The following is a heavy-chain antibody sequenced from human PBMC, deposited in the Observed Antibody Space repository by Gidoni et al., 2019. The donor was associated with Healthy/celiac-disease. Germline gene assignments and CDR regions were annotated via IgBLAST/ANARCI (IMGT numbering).Heavy chain of an antibody. CDR3: ALGGAFDI. D-gene: IGHD1-26*01. CDR2: ISGDGGST. J-gene: IGHJ3*02. V-gene: IGHV3-43*02. Sequence: EVQLVESGGGVLQPGWSLRLSCAASGFTFDDYAMHWVRQAPGKGLELVSLISGDGGSTYYADSVKGRFTISRDNSKNSLYLQMNSLRTEDTALYYCALGGAFDIWGQGTMVTVSS. CDR1: GFTFDDYA.